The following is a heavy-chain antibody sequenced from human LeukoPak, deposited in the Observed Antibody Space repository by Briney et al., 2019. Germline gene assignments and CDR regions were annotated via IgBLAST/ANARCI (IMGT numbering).Heavy chain of an antibody. Sequence: GPLKVSCKVSGYTLTELSMHWVRQAPGKGLEWMGGFDPEDGETIYAQKFQGRVTMTEDKSTDTAYMELSGLRSEDTAVYYCASLRGVAGTYDAFDIWGQGTMVTVSS. J-gene: IGHJ3*02. V-gene: IGHV1-24*01. CDR3: ASLRGVAGTYDAFDI. D-gene: IGHD1-1*01. CDR1: GYTLTELS. CDR2: FDPEDGET.